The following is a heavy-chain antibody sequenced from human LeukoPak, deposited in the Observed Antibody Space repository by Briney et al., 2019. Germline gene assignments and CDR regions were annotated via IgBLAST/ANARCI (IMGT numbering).Heavy chain of an antibody. D-gene: IGHD3-22*01. Sequence: SETLSLTCTVSGGSINSYYWNWIRQSPGKGLEWIGYIYYSGDTNYNPSLKSRVTISVDTSKNQFSLKLSSVTAAATAVYYCARHDSGYYYGLDYWGQGTLVTVSS. CDR1: GGSINSYY. CDR3: ARHDSGYYYGLDY. J-gene: IGHJ4*02. CDR2: IYYSGDT. V-gene: IGHV4-59*08.